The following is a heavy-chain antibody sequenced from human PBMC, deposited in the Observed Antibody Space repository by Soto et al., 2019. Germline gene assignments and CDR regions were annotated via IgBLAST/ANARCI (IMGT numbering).Heavy chain of an antibody. Sequence: PSETMSLTCPVSGGSISSSSCYWGWIRQPPGKGLEWIGNIYYSGSTYNNPSLKGRVTISVDTSKNQFSLKLSSVTAADTAVYYCARQSGYYYASGRAAPLDGMDVWGQGTTVTAS. J-gene: IGHJ6*02. D-gene: IGHD3-10*01. V-gene: IGHV4-39*01. CDR3: ARQSGYYYASGRAAPLDGMDV. CDR2: IYYSGST. CDR1: GGSISSSSCY.